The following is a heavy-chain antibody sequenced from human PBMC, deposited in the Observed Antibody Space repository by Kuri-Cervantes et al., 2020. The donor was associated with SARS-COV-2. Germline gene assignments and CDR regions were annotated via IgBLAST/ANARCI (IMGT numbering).Heavy chain of an antibody. D-gene: IGHD6-19*01. CDR3: ASQEGSGWYPASFQH. CDR1: GGTFSSYA. J-gene: IGHJ1*01. V-gene: IGHV1-69*13. Sequence: SVKVSCKASGGTFSSYAISWVRQAPGQGLEWMGRIIPIFGTANYAQKFQGRVTITADESTNTAYMELSSLRSEDTAVYYCASQEGSGWYPASFQHWGQGTLVTVSS. CDR2: IIPIFGTA.